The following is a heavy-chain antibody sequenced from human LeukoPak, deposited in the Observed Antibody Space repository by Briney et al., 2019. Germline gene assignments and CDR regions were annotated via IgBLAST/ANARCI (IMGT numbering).Heavy chain of an antibody. CDR2: IYYSGST. CDR3: ARSIAVAGIRSEFDY. Sequence: SETLSLTCTVSGGSISSYYWSWIRQPPGKGLEWIGNIYYSGSTYYNPSLKSRVTISVDTSKNQFSLKLSSVTAADTAVYYCARSIAVAGIRSEFDYWGQGTLVTVSS. J-gene: IGHJ4*02. CDR1: GGSISSYY. V-gene: IGHV4-59*12. D-gene: IGHD6-19*01.